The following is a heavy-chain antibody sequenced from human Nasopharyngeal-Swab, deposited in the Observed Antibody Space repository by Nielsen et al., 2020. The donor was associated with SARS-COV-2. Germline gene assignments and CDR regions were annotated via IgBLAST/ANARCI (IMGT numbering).Heavy chain of an antibody. CDR1: GYSFTTYW. CDR3: ARPMRPMGHYYFGMDV. CDR2: IYPGDSNT. Sequence: GSLKISCKGSGYSFTTYWIGWVRQMPGKGLEWMGIIYPGDSNTRYSPSFQGQVTISVDKYSSTAYLQWSSLKASDTAIYYCARPMRPMGHYYFGMDVRGQGTTVTVSS. J-gene: IGHJ6*02. D-gene: IGHD1-26*01. V-gene: IGHV5-51*01.